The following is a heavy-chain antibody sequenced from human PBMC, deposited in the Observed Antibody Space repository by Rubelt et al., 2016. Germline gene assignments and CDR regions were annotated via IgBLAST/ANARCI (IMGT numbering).Heavy chain of an antibody. CDR2: ISYSGGT. CDR3: ARRNGDKYYYYGMDV. Sequence: QVQLQQWGAGLLKPSETLSLTCAVYGGSFNNYYWFWIRQPPGKGPEWIGSISYSGGTYYNPSLKSRATISLDTSKNQFSLKLGSVTAADTAVYYCARRNGDKYYYYGMDVWGQGTTVTVSS. D-gene: IGHD2-8*01. CDR1: GGSFNNYY. V-gene: IGHV4-34*01. J-gene: IGHJ6*02.